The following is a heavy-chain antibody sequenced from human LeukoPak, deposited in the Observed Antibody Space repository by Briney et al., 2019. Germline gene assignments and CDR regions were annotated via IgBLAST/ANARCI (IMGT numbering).Heavy chain of an antibody. D-gene: IGHD3-10*01. CDR1: GVSITSYY. V-gene: IGHV4-59*01. CDR3: AREYYYGSGSKPNPYYYYGMDV. CDR2: IYHSGSA. J-gene: IGHJ6*02. Sequence: SETLSLTCTVTGVSITSYYWSWVRPPPGKGLEWIGYIYHSGSAKYTPSLKSRAAIVVDTCKNQFSLKLSSVTAADTAVYYCAREYYYGSGSKPNPYYYYGMDVWGQGTTVTVSS.